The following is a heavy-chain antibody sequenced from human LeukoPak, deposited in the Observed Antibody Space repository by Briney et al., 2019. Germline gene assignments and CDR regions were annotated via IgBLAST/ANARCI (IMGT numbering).Heavy chain of an antibody. CDR2: INPNSGGT. CDR1: GYTFTGYY. V-gene: IGHV1-2*06. D-gene: IGHD2-2*02. Sequence: GASVKVSCKASGYTFTGYYMHWVRQAPGQGLEWMGRINPNSGGTNYAQKFQGRVTMTRDTSISTAYMELSRLRSDGTAVYYCARVRYQLLYLYYYYGMDVWGQGTTVTVSS. CDR3: ARVRYQLLYLYYYYGMDV. J-gene: IGHJ6*02.